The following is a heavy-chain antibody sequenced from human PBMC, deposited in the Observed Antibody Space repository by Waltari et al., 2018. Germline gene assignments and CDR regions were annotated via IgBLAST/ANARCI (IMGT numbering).Heavy chain of an antibody. CDR3: AREEIYYDTSGYYFDY. V-gene: IGHV5-51*01. Sequence: QMVQSGAEVKKPGESLRISCRDFGYGFDSYWIAWVRQMPGKGLEWMGNIYPGDSDTRYNPSFQGQVTISADKSVSTVYLQWSSLKASDSAMYYCAREEIYYDTSGYYFDYWGQGTLVTVSS. D-gene: IGHD3-22*01. CDR1: GYGFDSYW. CDR2: IYPGDSDT. J-gene: IGHJ4*02.